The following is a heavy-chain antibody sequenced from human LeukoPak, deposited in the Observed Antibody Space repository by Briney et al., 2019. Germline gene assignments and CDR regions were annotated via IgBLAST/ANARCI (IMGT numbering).Heavy chain of an antibody. V-gene: IGHV7-4-1*02. D-gene: IGHD7-27*01. Sequence: ASVKVSCKASGGTFSSYAISWVRQAPGQGFEWMGWINTNTGNPTYAQGFTGRFVFSLDTSVSTAYLQISSLKAEDTAVYYCARDGGLTGDPGWWFDPWGPGTLVTVSS. CDR1: GGTFSSYA. J-gene: IGHJ5*02. CDR2: INTNTGNP. CDR3: ARDGGLTGDPGWWFDP.